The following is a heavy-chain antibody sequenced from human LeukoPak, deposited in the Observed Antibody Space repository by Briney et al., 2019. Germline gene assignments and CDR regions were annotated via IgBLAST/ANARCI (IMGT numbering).Heavy chain of an antibody. CDR1: GFTFNSYG. V-gene: IGHV3-30*02. J-gene: IGHJ4*02. CDR2: IRHDGSNK. Sequence: GGSLRLSCAASGFTFNSYGIHWVRQAPGKGLEWVAFIRHDGSNKRYEDSVKGRFTISRDNSKNMLYLQMNSLRDEDTAVYYCAKDLSLSGRADYFDYWGQGTLVTVSS. CDR3: AKDLSLSGRADYFDY. D-gene: IGHD3-10*01.